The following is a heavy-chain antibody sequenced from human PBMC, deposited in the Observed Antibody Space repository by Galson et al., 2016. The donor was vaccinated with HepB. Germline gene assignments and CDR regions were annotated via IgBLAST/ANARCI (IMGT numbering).Heavy chain of an antibody. CDR1: GLTFISDT. CDR2: ISYDGNNK. CDR3: AKETTGTYRFDS. V-gene: IGHV3-30*19. Sequence: SLRLSCAASGLTFISDTMHWVRQAPGKGLEWVAVISYDGNNKYYADSVKGRFTISRDNSKNTLYLQINSLKPEDTAVYFCAKETTGTYRFDSWGQGTRVTVSS. J-gene: IGHJ4*02. D-gene: IGHD1-26*01.